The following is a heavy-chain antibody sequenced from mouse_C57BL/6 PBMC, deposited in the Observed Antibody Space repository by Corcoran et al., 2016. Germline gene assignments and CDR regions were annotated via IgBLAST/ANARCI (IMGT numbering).Heavy chain of an antibody. Sequence: QIQLVQSGPELKKPGETVKISCKASGYTFTTYGMSWVKQAPGKGLKWMGWINTYSGVPTYADDFKGRFAFSLETSASTAYLQINNLKNEDTATYFCARAGGSSGSFDYWGQGTTLTVSS. D-gene: IGHD3-2*02. V-gene: IGHV9-3*01. CDR2: INTYSGVP. CDR1: GYTFTTYG. J-gene: IGHJ2*01. CDR3: ARAGGSSGSFDY.